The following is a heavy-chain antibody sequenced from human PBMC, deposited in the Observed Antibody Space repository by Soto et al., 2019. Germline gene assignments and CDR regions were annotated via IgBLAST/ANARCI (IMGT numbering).Heavy chain of an antibody. D-gene: IGHD3-10*01. CDR3: ARGSYGSGSYYTGYYYGIDV. CDR2: IYPTDGST. V-gene: IGHV1-46*01. J-gene: IGHJ6*02. CDR1: GYTFTSYY. Sequence: ASVKVSCKASGYTFTSYYMHWVRQAPGQGLDWMGRIYPTDGSTSYAQKFQGRVTITGDESTSTAYMELSSLRSEDTAVYYYARGSYGSGSYYTGYYYGIDVWGQGTTVTVSS.